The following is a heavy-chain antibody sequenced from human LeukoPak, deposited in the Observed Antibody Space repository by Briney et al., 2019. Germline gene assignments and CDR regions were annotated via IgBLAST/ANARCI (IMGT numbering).Heavy chain of an antibody. CDR2: ISSSSSYI. V-gene: IGHV3-21*01. J-gene: IGHJ3*02. D-gene: IGHD3-22*01. CDR3: ARDKEYYDGRGAFDI. CDR1: GFTFSSYN. Sequence: GGSLRLSCAASGFTFSSYNMNWVRQAPGKGLEWVSSISSSSSYIYYADSVKGRFTISRDNAKNSLYLQMNSLRAEDTAVYYCARDKEYYDGRGAFDIWGQGTMVTVSS.